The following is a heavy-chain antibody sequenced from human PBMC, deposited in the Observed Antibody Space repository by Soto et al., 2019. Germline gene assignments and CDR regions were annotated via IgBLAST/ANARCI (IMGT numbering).Heavy chain of an antibody. CDR1: GFTFSSYD. V-gene: IGHV3-13*01. D-gene: IGHD5-18*01. Sequence: PGGSLRLSCAASGFTFSSYDMHWVRQATGKGLEWVSAIGTAGDTYYPGSVKGRFTISRENAKNSLYLQMNSLRAEDTAVYYCARVPGDSYGPNYYYGMDVWGQGTKVTGSS. J-gene: IGHJ6*02. CDR3: ARVPGDSYGPNYYYGMDV. CDR2: IGTAGDT.